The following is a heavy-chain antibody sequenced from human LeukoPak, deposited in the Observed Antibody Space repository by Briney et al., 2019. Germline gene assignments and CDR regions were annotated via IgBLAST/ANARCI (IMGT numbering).Heavy chain of an antibody. CDR1: GFTFNIYG. Sequence: GGSLRLSCAASGFTFNIYGMSWVRQAPGKGLEWVSAISGSGGSTYSADSVKGRFTISRDNSKNTLYLQMNSLGAEDTAVYYCAREESGISIFGVVIFWGQGTLVTVSS. D-gene: IGHD3-3*01. V-gene: IGHV3-23*01. CDR3: AREESGISIFGVVIF. J-gene: IGHJ4*02. CDR2: ISGSGGST.